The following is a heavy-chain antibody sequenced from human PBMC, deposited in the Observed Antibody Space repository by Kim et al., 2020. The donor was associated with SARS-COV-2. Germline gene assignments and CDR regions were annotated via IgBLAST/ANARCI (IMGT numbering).Heavy chain of an antibody. J-gene: IGHJ4*02. CDR2: ISWNSGSI. CDR1: GFTFGDYA. CDR3: AKDSSADYDILTGYYPGPFDY. V-gene: IGHV3-9*01. D-gene: IGHD3-9*01. Sequence: GGSLRLSCAASGFTFGDYAMHWVRQAPGKGLEWVSGISWNSGSIGYADSVKGRFTISRDNAKNSLYLQMNSLRAEDTALYYCAKDSSADYDILTGYYPGPFDYWGQGTLVTVSS.